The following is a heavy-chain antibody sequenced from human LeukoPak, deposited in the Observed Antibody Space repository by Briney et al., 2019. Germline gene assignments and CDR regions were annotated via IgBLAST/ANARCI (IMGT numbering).Heavy chain of an antibody. Sequence: SETLSLTCTVSGGSISSGGYYWSWIRQHPGKGLEWIGYIYYSGSTYYNPSLKSRVTMSVDTSKNQFSLKLSSVTAADTAVYYCARTDSSGYYSYWFDPWGQGTLVTVSS. D-gene: IGHD3-22*01. V-gene: IGHV4-31*03. J-gene: IGHJ5*02. CDR2: IYYSGST. CDR1: GGSISSGGYY. CDR3: ARTDSSGYYSYWFDP.